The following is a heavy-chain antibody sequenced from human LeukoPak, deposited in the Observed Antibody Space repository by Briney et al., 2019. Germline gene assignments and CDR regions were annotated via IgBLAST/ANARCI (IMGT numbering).Heavy chain of an antibody. CDR2: IIPIFGTA. CDR1: GGTFSSYA. V-gene: IGHV1-69*05. Sequence: PVKVSCKASGGTFSSYAISWVRQAPGQGLEWVGRIIPIFGTANYAQKFQGRVTITTDESTSTAYMELSSLRSEDTAVYYCARAGGYSYGFDYWGQGTLVTVSS. CDR3: ARAGGYSYGFDY. J-gene: IGHJ4*02. D-gene: IGHD5-18*01.